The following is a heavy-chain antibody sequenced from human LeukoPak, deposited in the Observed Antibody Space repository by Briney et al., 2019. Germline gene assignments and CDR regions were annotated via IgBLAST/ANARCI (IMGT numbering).Heavy chain of an antibody. CDR2: ISSSGSII. D-gene: IGHD2/OR15-2a*01. CDR1: GFPFSSCE. V-gene: IGHV3-48*03. J-gene: IGHJ3*01. Sequence: GGSLRLSCAASGFPFSSCELSWVRQAPAKGLEWVSYISSSGSIIYYADSVKGRLTISRDSAKNSLYLQMNSLGAEDTAVYYCARHDCHSNSDAFDVWGQGTMVTVSS. CDR3: ARHDCHSNSDAFDV.